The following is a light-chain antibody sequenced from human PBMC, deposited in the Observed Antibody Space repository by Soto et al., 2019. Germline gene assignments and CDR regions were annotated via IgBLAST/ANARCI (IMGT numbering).Light chain of an antibody. V-gene: IGKV3-15*01. CDR2: SAS. CDR1: QSISDT. J-gene: IGKJ1*01. Sequence: IGMTQSPATLSVSQGGRATLSCRASQSISDTLAWYQQKPGQAPRLLIYSASRRATGFPGRFSGSGSGTDFTLTISSLQSEDLAVYYCQQYNNWPWTFGQGTKVDIK. CDR3: QQYNNWPWT.